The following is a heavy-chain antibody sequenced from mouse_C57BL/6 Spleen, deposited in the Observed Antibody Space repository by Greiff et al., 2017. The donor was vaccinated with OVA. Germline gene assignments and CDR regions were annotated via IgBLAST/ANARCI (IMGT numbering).Heavy chain of an antibody. Sequence: VHLVESGPGLVQPSQSLSITCTVSGFSLTSYGVHWVRQSPGKGLEWLGVIWRGGSTDYNAAFMSRLSITKDNSKSQVFFKMNSLQADDTAIYYCAKSGYDGWWFAYWGQGTLVTVSA. V-gene: IGHV2-5*01. CDR2: IWRGGST. CDR1: GFSLTSYG. J-gene: IGHJ3*01. CDR3: AKSGYDGWWFAY. D-gene: IGHD2-3*01.